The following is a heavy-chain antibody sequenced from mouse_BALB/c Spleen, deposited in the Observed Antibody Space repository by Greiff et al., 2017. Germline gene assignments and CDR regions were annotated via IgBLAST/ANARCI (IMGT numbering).Heavy chain of an antibody. D-gene: IGHD2-1*01. Sequence: EVQRVESGGGLVKPGGSLKLSCAASGFTFSSYAMSWVRQTPEKRLEWVATISSGGSYTYYPDSVKGRFTISRDNAKNTLYLQMSSLRSEDTAMYYCARDGNYVGYWGQGTTLTVSS. CDR3: ARDGNYVGY. CDR2: ISSGGSYT. V-gene: IGHV5-9-3*01. CDR1: GFTFSSYA. J-gene: IGHJ2*01.